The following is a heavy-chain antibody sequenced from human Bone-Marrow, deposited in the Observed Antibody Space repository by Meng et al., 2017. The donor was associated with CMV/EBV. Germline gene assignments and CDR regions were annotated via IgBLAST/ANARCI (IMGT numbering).Heavy chain of an antibody. Sequence: SGTLSLTCTGSGGSISSYDWSWIRQPPGKGLEWIGYIYYSGSTNYNPSLKSRVTIAVDTYKNQFSLKLSTVTAVDTAGYYCAREWSSSWVIDWGQGTLVTVSS. V-gene: IGHV4-59*01. CDR2: IYYSGST. CDR1: GGSISSYD. J-gene: IGHJ4*02. D-gene: IGHD6-13*01. CDR3: AREWSSSWVID.